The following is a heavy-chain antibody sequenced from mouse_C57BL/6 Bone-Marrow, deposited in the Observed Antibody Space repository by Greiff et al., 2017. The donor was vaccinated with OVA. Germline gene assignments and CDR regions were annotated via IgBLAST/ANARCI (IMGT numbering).Heavy chain of an antibody. CDR1: GFTFSDYG. D-gene: IGHD1-1*01. Sequence: EVMLVESGGGLVQPGGSLKLSCAASGFTFSDYGMAWVRQAPRKGPEWVAFISNLAYSIYYADTVTGRFTISRENAKNTLYLEMSSLRSEDTAMYYCARPTTVWYFDVWGTGTTVTVSS. CDR2: ISNLAYSI. V-gene: IGHV5-15*04. CDR3: ARPTTVWYFDV. J-gene: IGHJ1*03.